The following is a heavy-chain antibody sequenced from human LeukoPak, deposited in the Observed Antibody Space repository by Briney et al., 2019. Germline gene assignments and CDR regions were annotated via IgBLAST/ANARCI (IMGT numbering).Heavy chain of an antibody. CDR3: ARRRETTVTHFDY. CDR2: IYYSGST. Sequence: PSETLSLTCTVSGGSISSYYWSWIRQPPGKGLEWIGHIYYSGSTNYNPSLKSRVTISVDTSKNQFSLKLSSVTAADTAVYYCARRRETTVTHFDYWGQGTLVTVSS. V-gene: IGHV4-59*08. CDR1: GGSISSYY. D-gene: IGHD4-17*01. J-gene: IGHJ4*02.